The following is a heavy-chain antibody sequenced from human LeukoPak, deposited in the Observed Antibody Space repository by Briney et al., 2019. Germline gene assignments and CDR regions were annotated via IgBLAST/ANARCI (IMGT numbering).Heavy chain of an antibody. V-gene: IGHV3-23*01. CDR3: AKDQENSWLRYNWFDP. J-gene: IGHJ5*02. Sequence: GGSLRLSCAASGFTFSSYAMSWVRQAPGKGLEWVSAISGGGDSTYYADSVKGRFTISRDNSKNTLYLQMNSLRAEDTAVYYCAKDQENSWLRYNWFDPWGQGTRVTVSS. D-gene: IGHD6-13*01. CDR1: GFTFSSYA. CDR2: ISGGGDST.